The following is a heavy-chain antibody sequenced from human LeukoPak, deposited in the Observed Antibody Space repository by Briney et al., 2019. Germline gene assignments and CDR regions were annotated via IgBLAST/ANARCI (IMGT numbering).Heavy chain of an antibody. V-gene: IGHV1-18*01. CDR3: AREREYQLLNYYYYYMDV. D-gene: IGHD2-2*01. CDR1: GYTFTSYG. CDR2: ISAYNGNT. Sequence: ASVKVSCKASGYTFTSYGISWVRQALGQGLEWMGWISAYNGNTNYAQKLQGRVTMTTDTSTSTAYMELSRLRSDDTAVYYCAREREYQLLNYYYYYMDVWGKGATVTVSS. J-gene: IGHJ6*03.